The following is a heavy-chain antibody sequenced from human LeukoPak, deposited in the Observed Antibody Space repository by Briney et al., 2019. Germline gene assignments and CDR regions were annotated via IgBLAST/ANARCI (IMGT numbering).Heavy chain of an antibody. J-gene: IGHJ4*02. D-gene: IGHD6-13*01. CDR1: GGSISSSSYY. Sequence: SETLSLTCTVSGGSISSSSYYWGWIRQPPGKGLEWIGSIYYSGSTYYNPSLKSRVTISVDTSKNQFSLKLSSVTAADTAVYYCARASSWLDYWGQGTLVTVSS. CDR3: ARASSWLDY. V-gene: IGHV4-39*07. CDR2: IYYSGST.